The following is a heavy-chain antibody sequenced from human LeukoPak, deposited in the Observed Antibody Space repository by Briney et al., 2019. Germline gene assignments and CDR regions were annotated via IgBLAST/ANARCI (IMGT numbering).Heavy chain of an antibody. CDR2: IVSSSGST. J-gene: IGHJ4*02. V-gene: IGHV3-23*01. D-gene: IGHD5-12*01. CDR3: AKGAYDYVELGYFDY. Sequence: AGGSRRLSCAASGFSFSNYAMSWVRQAPGKGLEWVSLIVSSSGSTFYADSVKGRFTISRDNSKNTLYLQMNSLRAEDTAVYYCAKGAYDYVELGYFDYWGQGTLVTVSS. CDR1: GFSFSNYA.